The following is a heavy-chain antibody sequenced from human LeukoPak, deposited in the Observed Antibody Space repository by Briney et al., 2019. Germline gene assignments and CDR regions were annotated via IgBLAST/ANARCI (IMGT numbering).Heavy chain of an antibody. CDR2: ISGSGGSI. CDR1: GFTFSSYA. Sequence: PGGSLRLSCAASGFTFSSYAMSWVCQAPGKGLEWVSAISGSGGSIYYADSVKGRFTISRDNSKNTLYLQMNSLRAEDTAVYYCAKALTTVTSRDYWGQGTLVTVSS. D-gene: IGHD4-17*01. V-gene: IGHV3-23*01. J-gene: IGHJ4*02. CDR3: AKALTTVTSRDY.